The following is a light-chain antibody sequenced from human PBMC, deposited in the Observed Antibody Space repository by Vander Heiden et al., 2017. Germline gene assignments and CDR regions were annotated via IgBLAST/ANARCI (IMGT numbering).Light chain of an antibody. CDR2: GAS. CDR1: QSVSSN. CDR3: QQYNNWPYT. Sequence: EIVMTQSPVTLSVSPGERATLPCRASQSVSSNLAWYQQKPGQAPRLLIYGASTRATGIPARFSGSGSGTEFTLTISSLQSEDFAVYSCQQYNNWPYTFGQGTKLEIK. J-gene: IGKJ2*01. V-gene: IGKV3-15*01.